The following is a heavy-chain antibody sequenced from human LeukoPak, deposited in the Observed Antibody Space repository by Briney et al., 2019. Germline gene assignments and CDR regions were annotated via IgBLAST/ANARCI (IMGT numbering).Heavy chain of an antibody. V-gene: IGHV3-48*03. CDR2: ISSSGSTI. J-gene: IGHJ6*02. CDR3: ARVDCGGDCYSEILPSYYYYYYGMDV. Sequence: PGGSLRLSCAAAGFTFSSYEMNWVRQAPRKGLEWVSYISSSGSTIYYADSVKGRFTISRDNAKNSLYLQMDSLRAEDTAVYYCARVDCGGDCYSEILPSYYYYYYGMDVWGQGTTVTVSS. D-gene: IGHD2-21*02. CDR1: GFTFSSYE.